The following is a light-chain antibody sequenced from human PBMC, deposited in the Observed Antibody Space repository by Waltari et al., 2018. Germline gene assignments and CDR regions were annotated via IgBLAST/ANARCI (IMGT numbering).Light chain of an antibody. V-gene: IGKV1-39*01. CDR3: QQSYTSPPYT. CDR2: TAS. Sequence: DTQMTQSPSSLSASVGGRVTVTCRASQSIGKSLNWYQQKSGQAPKLLIYTASTLQSGVPSRFSGSGSGTDFTLTISSLQPEDFATYYCQQSYTSPPYTFGQGTKLEI. J-gene: IGKJ2*01. CDR1: QSIGKS.